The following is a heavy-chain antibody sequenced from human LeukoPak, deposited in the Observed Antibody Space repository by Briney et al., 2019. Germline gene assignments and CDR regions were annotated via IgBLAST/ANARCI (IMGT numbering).Heavy chain of an antibody. Sequence: GGSLRLSCAASGFTFSSYWMSWVRQAPGKGLEWVANIKQDGSEIYYVDSVKGRFTISRDNAKNSLYLQMNSLRAEDTAVYYCARDLGPMVRGVFTLDYWGQGTLVTVSS. V-gene: IGHV3-7*01. CDR2: IKQDGSEI. D-gene: IGHD3-10*01. CDR3: ARDLGPMVRGVFTLDY. CDR1: GFTFSSYW. J-gene: IGHJ4*02.